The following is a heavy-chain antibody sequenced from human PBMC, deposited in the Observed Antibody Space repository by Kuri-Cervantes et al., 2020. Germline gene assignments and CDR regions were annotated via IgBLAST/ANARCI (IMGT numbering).Heavy chain of an antibody. V-gene: IGHV1-2*04. J-gene: IGHJ6*02. CDR2: INPNSGGT. CDR1: GGTFSSYA. CDR3: ARGSPVTYGMDV. D-gene: IGHD4-17*01. Sequence: ASVKVSCKASGGTFSSYAINWVRQAPGQGLEWMGWINPNSGGTNYAQKFQGWVTMTRDTSISTAYMELSRLRSDDTAVYYCARGSPVTYGMDVWGQGTTVTVSS.